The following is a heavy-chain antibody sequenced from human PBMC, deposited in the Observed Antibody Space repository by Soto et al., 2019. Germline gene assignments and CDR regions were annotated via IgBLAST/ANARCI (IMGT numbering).Heavy chain of an antibody. CDR1: GYIFPNHY. Sequence: ASVKVSCKASGYIFPNHYIHWVRQAPGQGLEWMGIINPSGGSTNYLQKFQGRITMTRDTSTSTVYMELSSLRSEDTAVYFCARADYYDSSGFYYDCWSQGTLVTVSS. CDR2: INPSGGST. CDR3: ARADYYDSSGFYYDC. V-gene: IGHV1-46*01. J-gene: IGHJ4*02. D-gene: IGHD3-22*01.